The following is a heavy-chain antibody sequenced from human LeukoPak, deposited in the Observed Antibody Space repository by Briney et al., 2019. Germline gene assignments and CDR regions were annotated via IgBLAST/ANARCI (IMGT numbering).Heavy chain of an antibody. CDR1: GGSISSSSYY. CDR3: ARVPDTIFGVRARFDY. V-gene: IGHV4-39*01. Sequence: SETLSLTCTVSGGSISSSSYYWGWIRQPPGKGLEWIGSIYYSGSTYYNPSLKSRVTISVDTSKNQFSLKLSSVTAADTAVYYCARVPDTIFGVRARFDYWGQGTLVTVSS. J-gene: IGHJ4*02. D-gene: IGHD3-3*01. CDR2: IYYSGST.